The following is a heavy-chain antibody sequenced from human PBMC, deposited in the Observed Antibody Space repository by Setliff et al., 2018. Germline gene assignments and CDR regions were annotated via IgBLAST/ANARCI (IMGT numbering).Heavy chain of an antibody. CDR2: IYTSGNT. CDR3: ARQRYYDTTGKAFDI. Sequence: SETLSLTCTVSGGSISGYYWSWIRQTPGKGLEWIGYIYTSGNTFYSPSLKSRVTISVDTSKNHFSLKLTSVSAADPAVYYCARQRYYDTTGKAFDIWGQGTMVTVSS. D-gene: IGHD3-22*01. V-gene: IGHV4-4*08. CDR1: GGSISGYY. J-gene: IGHJ3*02.